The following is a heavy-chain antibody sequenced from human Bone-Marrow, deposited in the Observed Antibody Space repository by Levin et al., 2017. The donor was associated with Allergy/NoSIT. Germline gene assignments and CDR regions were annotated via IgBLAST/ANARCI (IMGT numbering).Heavy chain of an antibody. D-gene: IGHD5-12*01. CDR3: AREGYRGYGMDV. Sequence: GESLKISCAASGFIFSNYEMNWVRQAPGKGLEWVSYISSSASTIHYADSVRGRFAISRDNAKNSLYLQMNSLRAEDTAIYYCAREGYRGYGMDVWGKGTTVTVSS. CDR2: ISSSASTI. CDR1: GFIFSNYE. J-gene: IGHJ6*04. V-gene: IGHV3-48*03.